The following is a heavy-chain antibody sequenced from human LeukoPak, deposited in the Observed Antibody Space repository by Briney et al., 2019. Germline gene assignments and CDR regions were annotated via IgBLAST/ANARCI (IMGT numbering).Heavy chain of an antibody. CDR3: ARGAGYCSSTSCHVFSVDYYYYGMDV. CDR1: GYTFTSYG. D-gene: IGHD2-2*01. Sequence: GASVNVSCKASGYTFTSYGISWVRQAPGQGLEWMGWISAYNGNTNYAQKLQGRVTMTTDTSTSTAYMELRSLRSDDTAVYYCARGAGYCSSTSCHVFSVDYYYYGMDVWGQGTTVTVSS. J-gene: IGHJ6*02. CDR2: ISAYNGNT. V-gene: IGHV1-18*01.